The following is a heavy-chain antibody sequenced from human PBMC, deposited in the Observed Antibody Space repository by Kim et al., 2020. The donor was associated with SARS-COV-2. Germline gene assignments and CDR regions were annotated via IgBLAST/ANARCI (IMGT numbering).Heavy chain of an antibody. CDR3: ARLYYDILTGYKFDY. Sequence: PPLHSRVTISVDTSKTQFSLKLSSVTAADTAVYYCARLYYDILTGYKFDYWGQGTLVTVSS. V-gene: IGHV4-39*01. D-gene: IGHD3-9*01. J-gene: IGHJ4*02.